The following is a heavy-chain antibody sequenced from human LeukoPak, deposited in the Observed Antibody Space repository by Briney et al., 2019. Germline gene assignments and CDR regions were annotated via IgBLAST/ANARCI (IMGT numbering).Heavy chain of an antibody. CDR3: ARYPSYCDFWSGYNWFDP. V-gene: IGHV3-23*01. J-gene: IGHJ5*02. CDR1: GFTFSRYA. D-gene: IGHD3-3*01. Sequence: GGSLRLSCAASGFTFSRYAMSWVRQAPGKGLEWVSAFSGSGGSTYYADSVKGRFTISSDNSKKALSLQINRVRAEDTAVYYCARYPSYCDFWSGYNWFDPWGQGTLVTVSS. CDR2: FSGSGGST.